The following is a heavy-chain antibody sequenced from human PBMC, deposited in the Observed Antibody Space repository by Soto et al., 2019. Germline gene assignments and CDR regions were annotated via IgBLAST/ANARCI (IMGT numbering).Heavy chain of an antibody. J-gene: IGHJ4*02. CDR2: VSRGSPTM. CDR1: GFTFSTYS. Sequence: EVQLVESGGDLVQPGGSLRLSCAAPGFTFSTYSMNWVRQAPGTGLEWVAYVSRGSPTMHYADSVKGRFTISRDNAKNSLYLQMNSLKADDTAVYYCTRDPEALDYWGQGTLFTVSS. CDR3: TRDPEALDY. V-gene: IGHV3-48*01.